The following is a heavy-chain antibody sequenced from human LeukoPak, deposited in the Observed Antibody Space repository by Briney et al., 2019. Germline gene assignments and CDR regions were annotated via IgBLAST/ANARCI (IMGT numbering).Heavy chain of an antibody. CDR2: IIPILGIA. CDR3: ARDGSHTVADAFDI. J-gene: IGHJ3*02. Sequence: ASVKVSCKASGGTFSSYAISWVRQAPGQGLEWMGRIIPILGIANYAQKFQGRVTITADKSTSTAYMELSSLRSEDTAVYYCARDGSHTVADAFDIWGQGTMVTVSS. V-gene: IGHV1-69*04. D-gene: IGHD4-11*01. CDR1: GGTFSSYA.